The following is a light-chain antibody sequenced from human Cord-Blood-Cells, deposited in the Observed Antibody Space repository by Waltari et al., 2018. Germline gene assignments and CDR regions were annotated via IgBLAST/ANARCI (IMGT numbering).Light chain of an antibody. CDR1: NIGSKS. CDR2: YDS. V-gene: IGLV3-21*04. CDR3: QVWDSSSDHWV. J-gene: IGLJ3*02. Sequence: SYVLTQPPSVSVAPGKTARITCGGNNIGSKSVHWYQQKPGQAPVLVIYYDSDRPSGIPERFSVSNSGNTATLTSSRVEAGDEADYYCQVWDSSSDHWVFGGGTKLTVL.